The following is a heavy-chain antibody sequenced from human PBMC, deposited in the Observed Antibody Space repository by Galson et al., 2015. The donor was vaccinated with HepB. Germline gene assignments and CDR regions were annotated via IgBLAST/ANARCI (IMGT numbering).Heavy chain of an antibody. CDR1: GFTFSSCA. V-gene: IGHV3-64*01. J-gene: IGHJ4*02. CDR2: ISSNGGST. Sequence: SLRLSCAASGFTFSSCAMHWVRQAPGKGLEYVSAISSNGGSTYYANSVKGRFTISRDYSKNTLYLQMGSLRAEDMAVYYCARGDYYGGNSPDYWGQGTLVTVSS. D-gene: IGHD4-23*01. CDR3: ARGDYYGGNSPDY.